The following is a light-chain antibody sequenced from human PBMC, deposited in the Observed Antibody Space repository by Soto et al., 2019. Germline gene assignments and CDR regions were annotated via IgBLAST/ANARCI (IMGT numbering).Light chain of an antibody. CDR1: QSISRY. J-gene: IGKJ3*01. V-gene: IGKV1-39*01. CDR2: AAS. CDR3: QQSYSTPQST. Sequence: DIQMTQSPSSLYASVGDRVTITCRASQSISRYLNWYQHQPGKAPKLLIYAASSLQSGVPSRFSGSGSGTDFTLTISSLQPEDFATYYCQQSYSTPQSTFGPGTKVDIK.